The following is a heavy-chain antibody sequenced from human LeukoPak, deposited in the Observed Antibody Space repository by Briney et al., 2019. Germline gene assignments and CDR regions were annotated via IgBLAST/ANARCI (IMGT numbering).Heavy chain of an antibody. J-gene: IGHJ4*02. V-gene: IGHV3-15*01. CDR1: GFTFSNAW. CDR3: TTDLVRDYYDSSGYYLVNAFDY. Sequence: GGSLRLSCAASGFTFSNAWMSWVRQAPGKGLEWVGRIKSKTDGGTTDYAAPVKGRFTISRDDSKNTLYLQMNSLKTEDTAVYYCTTDLVRDYYDSSGYYLVNAFDYWGQGTLVTVSS. CDR2: IKSKTDGGTT. D-gene: IGHD3-22*01.